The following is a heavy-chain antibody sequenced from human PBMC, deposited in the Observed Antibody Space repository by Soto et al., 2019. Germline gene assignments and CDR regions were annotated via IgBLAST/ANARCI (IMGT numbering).Heavy chain of an antibody. CDR3: DKVPPDTAWRLDLHYLEY. CDR1: VFTFDTNG. Sequence: GRSLRLSCAASVFTFDTNGMTCVRQVPGKGLEWVSAFSAGAGTTYYADPVKGRFTISRDNSKNMLYLLMNSVRVEDTAVYYCDKVPPDTAWRLDLHYLEYWIQGTTITVAS. J-gene: IGHJ4*02. V-gene: IGHV3-23*01. D-gene: IGHD5-12*01. CDR2: FSAGAGTT.